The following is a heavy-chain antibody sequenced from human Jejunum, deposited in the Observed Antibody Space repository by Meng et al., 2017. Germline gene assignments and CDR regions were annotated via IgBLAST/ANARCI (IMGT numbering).Heavy chain of an antibody. CDR1: GGSISNNHW. CDR2: ISHTGRI. D-gene: IGHD2/OR15-2a*01. CDR3: ARDLLDPNIAATGWFDP. Sequence: QVQGPGPGLVNPSGTLCLPCAVTGGSISNNHWWSWFRQTPGKGLEWIGEISHTGRINYNPSLKSRVTMSLDKSKNQFSLDLTSVTGADTAVYYCARDLLDPNIAATGWFDPWGQGTLVTVSS. J-gene: IGHJ5*02. V-gene: IGHV4-4*02.